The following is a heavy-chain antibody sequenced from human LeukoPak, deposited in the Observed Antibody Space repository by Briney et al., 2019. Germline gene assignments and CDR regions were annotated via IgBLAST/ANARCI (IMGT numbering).Heavy chain of an antibody. CDR1: GGSFSGYY. V-gene: IGHV4-34*01. Sequence: PSETLSLTCAVYGGSFSGYYWSWIRQPPGKGLEWIGEINHSGSTNYNPSLKSRVTISVDTSNNQFSLKLSSVTAADTAVYYCAREVGRSFDYWGQGTLVTVSS. D-gene: IGHD2-2*01. J-gene: IGHJ4*02. CDR2: INHSGST. CDR3: AREVGRSFDY.